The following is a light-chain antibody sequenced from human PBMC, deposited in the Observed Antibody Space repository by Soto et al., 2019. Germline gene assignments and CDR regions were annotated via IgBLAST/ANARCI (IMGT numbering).Light chain of an antibody. V-gene: IGKV3-20*01. CDR3: QYYGNSPLT. Sequence: EFVLTQSPCTLSLSPGERATLSCRASQTVRNNYLAWYQQKPGQAPRLLIYGASSRATGIPDRFSGSGSGTDFTLTITRLEPEDFAVYYCQYYGNSPLTFGQGTKV. CDR2: GAS. CDR1: QTVRNNY. J-gene: IGKJ1*01.